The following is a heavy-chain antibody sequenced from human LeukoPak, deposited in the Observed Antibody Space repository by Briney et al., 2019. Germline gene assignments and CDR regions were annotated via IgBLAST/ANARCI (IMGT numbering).Heavy chain of an antibody. J-gene: IGHJ6*02. CDR1: GGTFSSYA. D-gene: IGHD1-26*01. CDR2: INPNSGGT. CDR3: ARVVGAPRGEGMDV. V-gene: IGHV1-2*02. Sequence: GASVRVSCKASGGTFSSYAISWVRQAPGQGLEWMGWINPNSGGTNYAQKFQGRVTMTRDTSISTAYMELSRLRSDDTAVYYCARVVGAPRGEGMDVWGQGTTVTVSS.